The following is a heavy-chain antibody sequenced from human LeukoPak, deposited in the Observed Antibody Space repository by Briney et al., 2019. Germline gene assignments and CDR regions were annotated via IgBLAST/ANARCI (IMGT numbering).Heavy chain of an antibody. J-gene: IGHJ3*01. Sequence: GGSLRLSCAASGFTFSSYAMHWVRQAPGKGLEWVSAMSFDGFSKYYADSLKGRLSISRDDSKNTVYLQMNSLRLEDTAVYYCAREGHTSGYCGTFDVWGQGTTVVVSS. V-gene: IGHV3-30*04. CDR2: MSFDGFSK. CDR3: AREGHTSGYCGTFDV. CDR1: GFTFSSYA. D-gene: IGHD3-22*01.